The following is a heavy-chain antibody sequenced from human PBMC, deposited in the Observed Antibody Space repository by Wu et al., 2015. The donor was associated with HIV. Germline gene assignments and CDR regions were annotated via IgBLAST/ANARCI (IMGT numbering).Heavy chain of an antibody. Sequence: QVQMVQSGAEVKESGASVKISCKASGYTFTAYYLHWMRQAPGGQGLEWMGYVNPNTGDTVYSQKFQGRVIMTSDTSTNTAYMDLSRLTSDDTAVYYCTSPGGYTFGYYAWGQGTLITVTS. CDR1: GYTFTAYY. J-gene: IGHJ5*02. CDR3: TSPGGYTFGYYA. D-gene: IGHD5-18*01. V-gene: IGHV1-2*02. CDR2: VNPNTGDT.